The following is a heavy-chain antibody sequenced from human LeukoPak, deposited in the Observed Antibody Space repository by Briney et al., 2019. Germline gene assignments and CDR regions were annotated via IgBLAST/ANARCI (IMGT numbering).Heavy chain of an antibody. D-gene: IGHD6-13*01. CDR1: GFTFSSYA. J-gene: IGHJ4*02. Sequence: GGSLRLSCAASGFTFSSYAIHWVRQAPGKGLEWVAVISYDGSNKYYADSVKGRFTISRDNSKNTLYLQMNSLRAEDTAVYYCARTIAAAGATYFDYWGQGTLVTVSS. V-gene: IGHV3-30-3*01. CDR2: ISYDGSNK. CDR3: ARTIAAAGATYFDY.